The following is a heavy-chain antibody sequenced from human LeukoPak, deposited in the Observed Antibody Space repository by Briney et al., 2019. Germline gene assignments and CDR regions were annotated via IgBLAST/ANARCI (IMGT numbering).Heavy chain of an antibody. D-gene: IGHD6-6*01. CDR1: GSTFSTYG. J-gene: IGHJ4*02. V-gene: IGHV3-33*06. CDR3: AKDRWKYSSSSFDY. CDR2: IWYDGYDK. Sequence: GGSLRLTCAASGSTFSTYGMHWVRQAPGKGLEWVAVIWYDGYDKYYADSVKGRFTISRDNSKNTLYLHMNSLRAEDTALYYCAKDRWKYSSSSFDYWGQGTLVTVSS.